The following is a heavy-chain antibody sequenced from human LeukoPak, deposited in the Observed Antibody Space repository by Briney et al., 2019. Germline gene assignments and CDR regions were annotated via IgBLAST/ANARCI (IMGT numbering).Heavy chain of an antibody. Sequence: TGGSLRLSCAASGFTFSSYAMSWVRQAPGKGLEWVSAISGSGGSTYYADSVKGRFTISRDNSKNTLYLQMNSLRAEDTAVYYCAKAPTYYYGSGSYSVLDYWGQGTLVTVSS. CDR1: GFTFSSYA. D-gene: IGHD3-10*01. V-gene: IGHV3-23*01. J-gene: IGHJ4*02. CDR3: AKAPTYYYGSGSYSVLDY. CDR2: ISGSGGST.